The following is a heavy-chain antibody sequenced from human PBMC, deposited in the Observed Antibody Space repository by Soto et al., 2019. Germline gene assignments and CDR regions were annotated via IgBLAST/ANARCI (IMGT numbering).Heavy chain of an antibody. CDR2: IWYDGSNK. V-gene: IGHV3-33*01. CDR1: GFTFSSYG. CDR3: ARELSPPIYDFWSGLYGMDV. J-gene: IGHJ6*02. D-gene: IGHD3-3*01. Sequence: PGGSLRLSCAASGFTFSSYGMHWVRQAPGKGLEWVAVIWYDGSNKYYADSVKGRFTISRDNSKNTLCLQMNSLRAEDTAVYYCARELSPPIYDFWSGLYGMDVWGQGTTVTAP.